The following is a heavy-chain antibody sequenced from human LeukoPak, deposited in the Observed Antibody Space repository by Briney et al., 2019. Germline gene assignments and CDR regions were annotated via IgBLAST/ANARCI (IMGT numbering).Heavy chain of an antibody. CDR3: AKDIYSSGYYFDY. J-gene: IGHJ4*02. D-gene: IGHD3-22*01. CDR1: GGSISSSSYY. V-gene: IGHV4-61*02. CDR2: IYTGGST. Sequence: PSETLSLTCTVSGGSISSSSYYWSWIRQPAGKGLEWIGRIYTGGSTNYNPSLKSRVTMSVDTSKNQFSLKLSSVTAADTALYYCAKDIYSSGYYFDYWGQGTLVTVSS.